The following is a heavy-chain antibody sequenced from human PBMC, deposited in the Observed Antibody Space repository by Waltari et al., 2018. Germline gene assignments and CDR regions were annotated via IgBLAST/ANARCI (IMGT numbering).Heavy chain of an antibody. CDR1: GLRLSDYG. D-gene: IGHD4-17*01. J-gene: IGHJ4*02. CDR3: ARVWGVTTSDF. V-gene: IGHV3-48*03. CDR2: ISSSGPTI. Sequence: EVQLVESGGGLVQPGGSLRLSCAASGLRLSDYGMNWVRQAPGKGLEWLSFISSSGPTIHYADSVKGRFTVSRDNTKNSLSLQMNSLRAEDTAVYYCARVWGVTTSDFWGQGTLVTVSS.